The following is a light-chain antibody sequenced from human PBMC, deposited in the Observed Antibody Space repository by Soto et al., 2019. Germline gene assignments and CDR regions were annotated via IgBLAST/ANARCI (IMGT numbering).Light chain of an antibody. CDR1: SSNIGAGSD. V-gene: IGLV1-40*01. Sequence: QSVLTQPPSVSGAPGQRVTISCTESSSNIGAGSDVHWYQQLPGTAPKQRIYGNSNRPSGVTDRFSGSKSGTSASLAITGLQAEDEADYYCQSYDSSLSGWVFGGGTKLTVL. CDR2: GNS. CDR3: QSYDSSLSGWV. J-gene: IGLJ3*02.